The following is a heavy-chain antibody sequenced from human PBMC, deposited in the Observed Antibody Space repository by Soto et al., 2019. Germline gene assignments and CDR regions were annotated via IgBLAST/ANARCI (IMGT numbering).Heavy chain of an antibody. CDR2: IIPIFGTA. J-gene: IGHJ4*02. Sequence: SVKVSCKASGGTFSSYAISWVRQAPGQGLEWMGGIIPIFGTANYAQKFQGRVTITADESTSTAYMELSSLRSEDTAVYYCAMGVRSSSLHFDYRGQGTLVTVPS. D-gene: IGHD6-6*01. V-gene: IGHV1-69*13. CDR3: AMGVRSSSLHFDY. CDR1: GGTFSSYA.